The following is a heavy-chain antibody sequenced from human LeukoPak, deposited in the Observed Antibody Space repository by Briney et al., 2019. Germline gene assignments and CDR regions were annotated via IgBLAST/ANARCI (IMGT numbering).Heavy chain of an antibody. J-gene: IGHJ4*02. V-gene: IGHV3-21*01. Sequence: PGGSLRLSCAASGFTFSSYSMNWVRQAPGKGLEWVSSISSSSSYIYYADSVKGRFTISRDNAKNSLYLQMNSLRAEDTAVYYCARVGTVTNPGRSSHWGQGTLVTVSS. CDR2: ISSSSSYI. D-gene: IGHD4-17*01. CDR1: GFTFSSYS. CDR3: ARVGTVTNPGRSSH.